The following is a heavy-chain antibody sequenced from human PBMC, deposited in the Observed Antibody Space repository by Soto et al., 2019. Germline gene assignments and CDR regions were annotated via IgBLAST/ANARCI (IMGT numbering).Heavy chain of an antibody. CDR1: AFTFSSYW. Sequence: GGSLRLSCAASAFTFSSYWMSWVRQAPGKGLEWVANIKQDGREKYYVDSVKGRFTISRDNAKNSLYLQMNTLSAEDTAVYYCARDLFEAARRGEYAFDIWGQGTMVTVSS. V-gene: IGHV3-7*03. CDR2: IKQDGREK. D-gene: IGHD3-16*01. J-gene: IGHJ3*02. CDR3: ARDLFEAARRGEYAFDI.